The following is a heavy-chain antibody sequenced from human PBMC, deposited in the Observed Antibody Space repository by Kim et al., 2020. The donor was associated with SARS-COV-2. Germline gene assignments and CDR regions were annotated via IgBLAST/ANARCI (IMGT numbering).Heavy chain of an antibody. V-gene: IGHV3-23*01. CDR3: AKGGRWTWLNY. Sequence: TNYTDSVKGRFTIYRNHSKSTLYLQMYSLRAEDTAVDYCAKGGRWTWLNYGGQGTLVTVSS. CDR2: T. J-gene: IGHJ4*02. D-gene: IGHD1-26*01.